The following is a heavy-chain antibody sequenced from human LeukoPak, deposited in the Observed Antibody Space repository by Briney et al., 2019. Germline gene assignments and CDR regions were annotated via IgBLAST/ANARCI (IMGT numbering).Heavy chain of an antibody. CDR1: GFTFSSYS. J-gene: IGHJ4*02. V-gene: IGHV3-21*01. Sequence: GGSLRLSCAASGFTFSSYSMNWVRQAPGKGLEWVSSISSSSSYIYYADSVKGRFTISRDNAKDSLYLQVNSLRAEDTAVYYCARDERLEFDYWGQGTLVTVSS. CDR2: ISSSSSYI. D-gene: IGHD1-1*01. CDR3: ARDERLEFDY.